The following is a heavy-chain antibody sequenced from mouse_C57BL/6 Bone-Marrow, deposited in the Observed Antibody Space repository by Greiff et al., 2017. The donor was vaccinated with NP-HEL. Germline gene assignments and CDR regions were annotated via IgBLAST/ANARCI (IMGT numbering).Heavy chain of an antibody. D-gene: IGHD1-1*01. V-gene: IGHV5-6*02. J-gene: IGHJ1*03. CDR1: GFTFSSYG. CDR3: ANHYYGHWYFDV. Sequence: DVMLVESGGDLVKPGGSLKLSCAASGFTFSSYGMSWVRQTPDKRLEWVATISSGGSYTYYPDSVKGRFTISRDNAKNTLYLQMSSLKSEDTAMYYCANHYYGHWYFDVWGTGTTVTVSS. CDR2: ISSGGSYT.